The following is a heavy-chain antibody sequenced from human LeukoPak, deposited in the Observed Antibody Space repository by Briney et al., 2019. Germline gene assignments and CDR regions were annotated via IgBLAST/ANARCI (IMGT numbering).Heavy chain of an antibody. V-gene: IGHV4-59*08. CDR3: AGHSADGYWGSFDY. CDR2: IYYSGST. D-gene: IGHD5-24*01. J-gene: IGHJ4*02. CDR1: GGPLSPYY. Sequence: PSETLSLTCTVSGGPLSPYYWSWIRQPPGKGLEGIGYIYYSGSTSYNPSLKSRVTISVDTSKNQFSLKLSSVTAADTAVYYCAGHSADGYWGSFDYWGQGTLVTVSS.